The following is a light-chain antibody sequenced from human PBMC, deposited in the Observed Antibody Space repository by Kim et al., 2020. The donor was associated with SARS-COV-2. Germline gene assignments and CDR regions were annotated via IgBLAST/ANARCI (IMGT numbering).Light chain of an antibody. Sequence: GDRVSITYRASQDVSRWLAWYQQKPGKAPKLLIYDASTVESGVPSRFSGSGSGTEFTLTISSLQPNDFATYYCQHHASYAITFGQGTRL. CDR1: QDVSRW. V-gene: IGKV1-5*01. CDR2: DAS. CDR3: QHHASYAIT. J-gene: IGKJ5*01.